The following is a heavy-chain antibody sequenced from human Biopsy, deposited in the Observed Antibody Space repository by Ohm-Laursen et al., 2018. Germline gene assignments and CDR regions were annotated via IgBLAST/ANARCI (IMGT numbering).Heavy chain of an antibody. CDR3: ARHPTGFWFDP. Sequence: GTLSLTCSVSGGSVSSNTDYWAWLRQPPGKGLEWIGSIFYTGIIFYNPSLKSRVSISVDTSKNQFSLNLNSVTASDTALYYCARHPTGFWFDPWGQGTLVIVSS. CDR2: IFYTGII. V-gene: IGHV4-39*01. J-gene: IGHJ5*02. CDR1: GGSVSSNTDY.